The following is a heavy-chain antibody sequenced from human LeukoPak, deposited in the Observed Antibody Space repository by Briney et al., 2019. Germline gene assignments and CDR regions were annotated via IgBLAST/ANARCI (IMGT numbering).Heavy chain of an antibody. CDR1: GSTFSIYS. Sequence: GGSLRLSCAASGSTFSIYSMNWVRQAPGKGLEWVSSISSSSSFIYYADSIKGRFTISRDNAKNSLYLQMNSLRAEDTAVYYCAREGLQLPRGGDWGYFDYWGQGTLVTVSS. CDR2: ISSSSSFI. CDR3: AREGLQLPRGGDWGYFDY. J-gene: IGHJ4*02. D-gene: IGHD2-21*01. V-gene: IGHV3-21*01.